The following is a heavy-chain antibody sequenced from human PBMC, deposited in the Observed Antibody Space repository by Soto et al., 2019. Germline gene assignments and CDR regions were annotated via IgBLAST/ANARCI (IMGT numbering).Heavy chain of an antibody. CDR1: GFTFSSYE. CDR3: ARDATPMAYYYYGMDV. Sequence: VQLVESGGGLVQPGGSLRLSCAASGFTFSSYEMNWVRQAPGKGLEWVSYISSSGSTIYYADSVKGRFTISRDNAKNSLYLQMNSLRAEDTAVYYCARDATPMAYYYYGMDVWGQGTTVTVSS. J-gene: IGHJ6*02. CDR2: ISSSGSTI. V-gene: IGHV3-48*03.